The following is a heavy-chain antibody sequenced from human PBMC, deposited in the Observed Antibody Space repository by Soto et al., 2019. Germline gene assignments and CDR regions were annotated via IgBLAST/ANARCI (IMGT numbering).Heavy chain of an antibody. CDR2: ISGSGGGT. Sequence: GGSLRLSCAASGFTFSSYAMSWVRQAPGKGLEWVSSISGSGGGTYYADSVKGRFTFSRDNSKNTLYLQMNSLRAEDTAVYYCAKFGMATTKRSPPYYIDYWGQGALVTVS. D-gene: IGHD1-1*01. V-gene: IGHV3-23*01. CDR3: AKFGMATTKRSPPYYIDY. J-gene: IGHJ4*02. CDR1: GFTFSSYA.